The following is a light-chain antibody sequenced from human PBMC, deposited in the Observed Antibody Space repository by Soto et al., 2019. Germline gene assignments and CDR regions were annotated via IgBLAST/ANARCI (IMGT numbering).Light chain of an antibody. V-gene: IGLV3-1*01. CDR2: QDN. CDR1: KLGDKY. J-gene: IGLJ2*01. CDR3: QAWDSSTVV. Sequence: SYELTQPPSVSVSPGQTASITCSGDKLGDKYACWYQQKPGQPPVLVIHQDNKRPSGIPERFSGSNSGNTATLTISGTQAMVEADYYCQAWDSSTVVFGEGTKLTVL.